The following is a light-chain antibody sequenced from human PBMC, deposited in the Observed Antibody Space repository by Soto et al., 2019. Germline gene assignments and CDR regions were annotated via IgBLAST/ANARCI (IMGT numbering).Light chain of an antibody. V-gene: IGKV3-20*01. J-gene: IGKJ1*01. Sequence: EIVLTQSPGTLSLSPGERATLSCRASQSVSSSHLAWYQQKPGQAPRLLIYGASTRATGIPDRFGGSGSGTDFTLTISRLEPEDFAVYYCQQYGTSPKTFGQGTKVDIK. CDR3: QQYGTSPKT. CDR1: QSVSSSH. CDR2: GAS.